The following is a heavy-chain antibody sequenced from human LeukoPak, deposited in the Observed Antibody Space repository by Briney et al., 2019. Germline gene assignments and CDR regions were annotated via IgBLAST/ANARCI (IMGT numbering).Heavy chain of an antibody. J-gene: IGHJ6*03. CDR1: GFTFSSYA. D-gene: IGHD3-22*01. CDR3: ARGHYYDSSGYYYDYYYYYMDV. CDR2: FSFNGEST. V-gene: IGHV3-23*01. Sequence: GGSLRLSCAASGFTFSSYAMTWVRQAPGKGLEWVSSFSFNGESTYYADSAKGRFTISRDNSKNTLYLQMNSLRAEDTALYYCARGHYYDSSGYYYDYYYYYMDVWGKGTTVTVSS.